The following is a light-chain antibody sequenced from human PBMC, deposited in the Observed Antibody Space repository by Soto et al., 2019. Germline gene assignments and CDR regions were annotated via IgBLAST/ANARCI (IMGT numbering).Light chain of an antibody. Sequence: EIVFTQSPATLSLSPVERATLSCRASQSVSSYLAWYQQKPGQAPRLLIYDASNRATGIPARFSGSGSGTEFTLTISSLQSEDFALYYCHQYNSWPPGTFGQGTKVDIK. V-gene: IGKV3-11*01. J-gene: IGKJ2*01. CDR2: DAS. CDR1: QSVSSY. CDR3: HQYNSWPPGT.